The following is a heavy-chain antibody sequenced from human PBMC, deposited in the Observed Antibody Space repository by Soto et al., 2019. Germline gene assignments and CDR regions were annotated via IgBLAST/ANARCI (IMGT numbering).Heavy chain of an antibody. D-gene: IGHD6-13*01. CDR3: ARDEGHSSSWYYYYYYYGMDV. J-gene: IGHJ6*02. Sequence: ASVKVSCKASGYTFTSYYMHWVRQAPGQGLEWMGIINPSGGSTSYAQKFQGRVTMTRDTSTSTVYMELSSLRSEDTAVYYCARDEGHSSSWYYYYYYYGMDVWGQGTTVTVSS. CDR2: INPSGGST. CDR1: GYTFTSYY. V-gene: IGHV1-46*01.